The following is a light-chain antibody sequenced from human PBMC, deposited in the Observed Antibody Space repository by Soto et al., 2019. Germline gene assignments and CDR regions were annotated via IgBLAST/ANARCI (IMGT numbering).Light chain of an antibody. CDR2: GAS. Sequence: EIVMTQSPATLSVSPGERATLSCRASQSVSSNLAWYQQKPGQAPRLLIYGASTRATGIPARFSGSRSGTACTLTISSLQSEDFAVYYCQQYNNWPSLTFGGGTTVEIK. V-gene: IGKV3D-15*01. CDR1: QSVSSN. CDR3: QQYNNWPSLT. J-gene: IGKJ4*01.